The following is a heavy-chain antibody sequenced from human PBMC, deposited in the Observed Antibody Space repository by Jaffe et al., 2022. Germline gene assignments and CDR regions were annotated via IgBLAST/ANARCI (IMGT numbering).Heavy chain of an antibody. V-gene: IGHV2-5*01. J-gene: IGHJ5*02. CDR1: GFSLSTSGVG. CDR3: AHRPRIAAAAGERNTNWFDP. CDR2: IYWNDDK. Sequence: QITLKESGPTLVKPTQTLTLTCTFSGFSLSTSGVGVGWIRQPPGKALEWLALIYWNDDKRYSPSLKSRLTITKDTSKNQVVLTMTNMDPVDTATYYCAHRPRIAAAAGERNTNWFDPWGQGTLVTVSS. D-gene: IGHD6-13*01.